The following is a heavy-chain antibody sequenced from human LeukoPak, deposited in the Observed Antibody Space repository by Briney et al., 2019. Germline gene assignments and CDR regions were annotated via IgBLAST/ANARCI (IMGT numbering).Heavy chain of an antibody. V-gene: IGHV1-2*02. CDR3: ARDLPTYSSVGFGP. CDR2: INPNSGGT. Sequence: ASVKVSCKASGYTFTGYYMHWVRQAPGQGLEWMGWINPNSGGTNYAQKFQGRVTMTRDTSISTAYMELSRLRSDDTAVYYCARDLPTYSSVGFGPWGQGTLVTVSS. CDR1: GYTFTGYY. J-gene: IGHJ5*02. D-gene: IGHD6-25*01.